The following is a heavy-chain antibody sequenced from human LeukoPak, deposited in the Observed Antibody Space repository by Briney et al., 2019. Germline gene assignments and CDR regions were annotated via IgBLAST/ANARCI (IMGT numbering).Heavy chain of an antibody. CDR2: IYYSGST. V-gene: IGHV4-59*01. CDR1: GGSISGYY. D-gene: IGHD4-17*01. Sequence: KASETLSLTCTVSGGSISGYYWVWIRQPPGKGLEWIGYIYYSGSTNYNPSLKSRVTISVDTSKNQFSLKLSSVTAADTAVYYCVRVRDGDYADLWGRGTLVTVSS. J-gene: IGHJ2*01. CDR3: VRVRDGDYADL.